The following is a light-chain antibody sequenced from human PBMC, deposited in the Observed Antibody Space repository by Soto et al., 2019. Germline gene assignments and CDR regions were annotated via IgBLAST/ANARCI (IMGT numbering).Light chain of an antibody. CDR2: DVS. CDR1: SSDVGGYNY. CDR3: SSYTSRSSSTYV. Sequence: QSALTQTASVSGSPGQSITISCTGTSSDVGGYNYVSWYQQQPGKAPKLMIYDVSNRPSGVSNRFSGSKSGNTASLTISGLQAEDEADYYCSSYTSRSSSTYVFGTGTKLTVL. J-gene: IGLJ1*01. V-gene: IGLV2-14*01.